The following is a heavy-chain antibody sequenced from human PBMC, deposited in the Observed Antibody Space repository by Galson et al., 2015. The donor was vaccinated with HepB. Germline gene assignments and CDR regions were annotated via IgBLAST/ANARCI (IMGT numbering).Heavy chain of an antibody. CDR2: INGYGNRT. V-gene: IGHV3-74*01. D-gene: IGHD2-21*02. Sequence: SLRLSCAASGFTFTDYWMHWVRQAPGKGLVWVSHINGYGNRTDYADSVKGRFTISRDNAKNTLYLQMNSLRVEDTAVYVCVRGVTVTDSHWYFDLWGRGTLVTVSS. J-gene: IGHJ2*01. CDR1: GFTFTDYW. CDR3: VRGVTVTDSHWYFDL.